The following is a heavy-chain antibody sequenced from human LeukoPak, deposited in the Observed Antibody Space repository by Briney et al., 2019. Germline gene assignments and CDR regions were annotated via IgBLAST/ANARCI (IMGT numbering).Heavy chain of an antibody. Sequence: GASVKVSCKASGYTFTGYYIHCVRRAPGQGLEWMGWINPNSGDTNYAQKFQGGVTLTRDTSISTAYMELSRLSSDDTAVYYCALGGGLSSSSYYSPGWFDTWGQGTLVTVSS. CDR1: GYTFTGYY. CDR2: INPNSGDT. V-gene: IGHV1-2*02. D-gene: IGHD6-13*01. J-gene: IGHJ5*02. CDR3: ALGGGLSSSSYYSPGWFDT.